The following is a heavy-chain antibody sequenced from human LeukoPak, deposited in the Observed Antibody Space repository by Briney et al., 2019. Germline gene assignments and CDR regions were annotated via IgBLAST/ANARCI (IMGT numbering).Heavy chain of an antibody. D-gene: IGHD3-10*01. J-gene: IGHJ4*02. V-gene: IGHV3-21*01. CDR3: ARGRGTMVRGVITQYFDY. Sequence: GGSLRLSCAASGFTFSSYSMNWVRQAPGKGLEWVSSISSSSSYIYYADSVKGRFTISRDNAKNSLYLQMNNLRAEDTAVYYCARGRGTMVRGVITQYFDYWGQGTLVTVSS. CDR2: ISSSSSYI. CDR1: GFTFSSYS.